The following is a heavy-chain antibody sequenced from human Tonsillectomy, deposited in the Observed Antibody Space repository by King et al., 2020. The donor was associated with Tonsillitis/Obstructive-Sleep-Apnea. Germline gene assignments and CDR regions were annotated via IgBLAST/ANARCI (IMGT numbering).Heavy chain of an antibody. Sequence: LQLQESGPGLVKPSETLSLTCTVSGGSISSSSYYWGWIRQPPGKGLEWIGSIYYSGSTYYNPSLKSRVTISVDTSKNQFSLKLSSVTAADTAVYYCARLGGIYSGYDAYYFDYWGQGTLVTVSS. J-gene: IGHJ4*02. D-gene: IGHD5-12*01. CDR2: IYYSGST. CDR3: ARLGGIYSGYDAYYFDY. V-gene: IGHV4-39*01. CDR1: GGSISSSSYY.